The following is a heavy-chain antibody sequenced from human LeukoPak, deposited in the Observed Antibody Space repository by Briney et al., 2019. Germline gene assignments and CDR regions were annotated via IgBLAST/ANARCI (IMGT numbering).Heavy chain of an antibody. CDR3: ARSRGDCSSTSCWGTGFDP. J-gene: IGHJ5*02. V-gene: IGHV1-3*01. D-gene: IGHD2-2*01. Sequence: ASVKVSCKASGYTFTSYAMHWVRQAPGQRLEWMGWINAGNGNTKYSQKFQGRVTITRDTSASTAYMELSSLRSEDTAVYYCARSRGDCSSTSCWGTGFDPWGQGTLVTVSS. CDR2: INAGNGNT. CDR1: GYTFTSYA.